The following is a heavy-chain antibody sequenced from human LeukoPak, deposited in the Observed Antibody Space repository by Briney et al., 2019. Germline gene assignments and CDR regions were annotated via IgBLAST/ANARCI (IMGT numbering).Heavy chain of an antibody. CDR2: IRSKAYGGTT. V-gene: IGHV3-49*03. CDR3: TRDQTRWFGELLRNFDY. D-gene: IGHD3-10*01. Sequence: GGSLRLSCTASGFTFGDYAMSWFRQATVKGLEWVGFIRSKAYGGTTEYAASVKGRFTISRDDSKSIAYLQMNSLKTEDTAVYYCTRDQTRWFGELLRNFDYWGQGTLVTVSS. J-gene: IGHJ4*02. CDR1: GFTFGDYA.